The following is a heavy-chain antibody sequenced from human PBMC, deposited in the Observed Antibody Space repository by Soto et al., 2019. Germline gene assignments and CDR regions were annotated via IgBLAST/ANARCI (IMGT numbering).Heavy chain of an antibody. D-gene: IGHD3-22*01. J-gene: IGHJ4*02. Sequence: ASVKVSCKASGYTFTSYGISWVRQAPGQGPEWMGWISAYNGNTNYAQKLQGRVTMTTDTSTSTAYMELRSLRSDDTAVYYCARSLPGYYDSSGYAYWGQGTMVAVSS. CDR3: ARSLPGYYDSSGYAY. CDR1: GYTFTSYG. CDR2: ISAYNGNT. V-gene: IGHV1-18*01.